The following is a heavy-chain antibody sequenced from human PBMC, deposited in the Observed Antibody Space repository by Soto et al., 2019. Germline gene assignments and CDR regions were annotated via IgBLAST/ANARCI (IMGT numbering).Heavy chain of an antibody. CDR3: ARGKEGLGGGTAPRYYYYVMDV. Sequence: SETLSLTCAVYGGSFSDYYWSWIRQPPGKGLEWIGEINHSGSTNYNPSLKSRVTISVDTSKNQFSLKLSSVTAADTAVYYCARGKEGLGGGTAPRYYYYVMDVWGQGTTVTVSS. CDR2: INHSGST. D-gene: IGHD2-15*01. V-gene: IGHV4-34*01. CDR1: GGSFSDYY. J-gene: IGHJ6*02.